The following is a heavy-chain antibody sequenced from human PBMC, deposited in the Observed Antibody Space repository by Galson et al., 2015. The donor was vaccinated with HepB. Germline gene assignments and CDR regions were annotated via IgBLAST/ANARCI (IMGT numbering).Heavy chain of an antibody. CDR3: VRDEFDRAGSSWYATSH. CDR2: IFKNGRI. Sequence: SLRLSCAASGFTVSNYYMTWVRQAPGKGLEWVSVIFKNGRIFHTDSVKGRFSSSRDDSKNTVSLEMSSLRVEDTAVYYCVRDEFDRAGSSWYATSHWGQGTLVTVSS. V-gene: IGHV3-66*03. D-gene: IGHD6-13*01. J-gene: IGHJ4*02. CDR1: GFTVSNYY.